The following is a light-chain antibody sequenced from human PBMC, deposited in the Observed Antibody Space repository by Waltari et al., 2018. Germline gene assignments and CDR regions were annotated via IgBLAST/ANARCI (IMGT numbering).Light chain of an antibody. CDR2: EGS. V-gene: IGLV2-23*01. CDR3: CSYAGSRTYV. J-gene: IGLJ1*01. Sequence: QSALTQPASVSGSPGQSITISCTGTSSDVGSYNFVSWYQHHPGKAPKLMIFEGSRRPSGISKRVSGTKSGNTDSLTIAGLQAEDEADYYCCSYAGSRTYVFGAGTKVTVL. CDR1: SSDVGSYNF.